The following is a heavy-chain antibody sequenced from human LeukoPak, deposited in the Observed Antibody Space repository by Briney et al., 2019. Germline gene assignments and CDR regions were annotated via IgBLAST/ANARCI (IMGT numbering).Heavy chain of an antibody. V-gene: IGHV3-53*05. CDR1: GLTVSTNY. CDR2: IYVDGST. D-gene: IGHD3-10*02. J-gene: IGHJ4*02. CDR3: ARDMSWRQFDY. Sequence: GGSLRLSCAASGLTVSTNYISWVRQIPGRGLEWVSVIYVDGSTYYADFVKGGFTISRDSYRNTLYLQMNNLRTEDTAVYYCARDMSWRQFDYWGQGTLVTVSS.